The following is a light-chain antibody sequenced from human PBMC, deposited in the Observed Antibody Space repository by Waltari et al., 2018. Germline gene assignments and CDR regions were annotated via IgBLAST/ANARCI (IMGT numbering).Light chain of an antibody. CDR3: QVWDVSSHHVV. CDR2: DAR. Sequence: SYVLTQPPSVSVAPGQTARITCGGDNVGSKSVHWYQQRPGQAPVLVVYDARDRPSALPERFSGSNAGNTATLTISRVEAGDEADYYCQVWDVSSHHVVFGGGTKLTVL. V-gene: IGLV3-21*02. CDR1: NVGSKS. J-gene: IGLJ2*01.